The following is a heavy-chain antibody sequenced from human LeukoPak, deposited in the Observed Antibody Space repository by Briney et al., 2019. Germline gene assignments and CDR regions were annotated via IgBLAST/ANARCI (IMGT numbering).Heavy chain of an antibody. J-gene: IGHJ4*02. CDR3: ARDRVYYYDSSGYY. D-gene: IGHD3-22*01. V-gene: IGHV3-7*01. CDR1: GFTFSSYW. CDR2: IKQDGSEK. Sequence: GGSLRLSCAASGFTFSSYWMSWVRQAPGKGLEWVANIKQDGSEKYYVDSVKGRFTISRDNAKNSLYLQMNSLRAEDTAVYYCARDRVYYYDSSGYYWGQGTLVTVSS.